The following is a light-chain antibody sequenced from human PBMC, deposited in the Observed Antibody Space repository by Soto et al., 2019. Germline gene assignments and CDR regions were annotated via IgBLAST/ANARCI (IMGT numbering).Light chain of an antibody. CDR3: QSYDSRLSGSV. CDR1: SSNIGADYD. V-gene: IGLV1-40*01. Sequence: QSVLTQPPSVSGAPGQRVIISCTGSSSNIGADYDVHWYQQLPGTAPKLLIYDNNNRPSGVPDRFSGSKSGTSASLAITGLQADDEADYYCQSYDSRLSGSVFGGGTKVTVL. CDR2: DNN. J-gene: IGLJ2*01.